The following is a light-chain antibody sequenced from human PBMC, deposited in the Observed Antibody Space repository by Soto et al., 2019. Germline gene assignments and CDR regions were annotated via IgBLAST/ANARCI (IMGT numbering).Light chain of an antibody. CDR2: GAS. Sequence: EIVMTQSPATLSVSPGERATLSCRASQSVSTNLAWYQQKPGQAPRLLIYGASTRASAMPARFSGSGSGTEFTLTISSLQSEDFAVYYCQQYINWPRTFGQGTKVEIK. CDR3: QQYINWPRT. CDR1: QSVSTN. V-gene: IGKV3-15*01. J-gene: IGKJ1*01.